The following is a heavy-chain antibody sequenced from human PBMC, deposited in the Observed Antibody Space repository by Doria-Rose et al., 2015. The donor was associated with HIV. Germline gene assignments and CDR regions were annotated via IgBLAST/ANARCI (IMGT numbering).Heavy chain of an antibody. CDR1: GFSFESYA. J-gene: IGHJ6*03. D-gene: IGHD3-3*01. CDR2: ISRDSGAK. Sequence: VQLVESGGGLVQPGRSLRLSCVGSGFSFESYAIHWVRLAPGKGLEWVAGISRDSGAKGNADSVEGRFTISRDNAKKSVYLEMRSLRPEDTAFYYCAKTPIIGPKYYFYMDVWGKGTSVTVSS. V-gene: IGHV3-9*01. CDR3: AKTPIIGPKYYFYMDV.